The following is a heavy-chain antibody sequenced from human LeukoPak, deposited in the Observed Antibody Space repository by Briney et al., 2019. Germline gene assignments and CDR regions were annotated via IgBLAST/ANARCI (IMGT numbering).Heavy chain of an antibody. CDR1: GFTFSSYG. Sequence: GGSLRLSCTASGFTFSSYGMHWVRQAPGKGLEWVSAISGSGGSTYYADSVKGRFTISRDNSKNTLYLQMNSLRAEDTAVYYCAKDPNIVAIDYFDYWGQGTLVTVSS. CDR2: ISGSGGST. CDR3: AKDPNIVAIDYFDY. J-gene: IGHJ4*02. V-gene: IGHV3-23*01. D-gene: IGHD5-12*01.